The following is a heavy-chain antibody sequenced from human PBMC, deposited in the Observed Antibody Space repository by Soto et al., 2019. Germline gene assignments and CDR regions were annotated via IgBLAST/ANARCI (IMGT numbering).Heavy chain of an antibody. CDR2: ISSSGDII. CDR1: GFTFSDHY. D-gene: IGHD3-22*01. V-gene: IGHV3-11*01. CDR3: ARDLGYYDSSGYFDY. Sequence: GGSLRLSCAASGFTFSDHYMSWIRQAPGKGLEWVSYISSSGDIIYYADSVKGRFTISRDNAKNSLYLQMNSLRAEDTAVYYCARDLGYYDSSGYFDYWGQGTLVTVSS. J-gene: IGHJ4*02.